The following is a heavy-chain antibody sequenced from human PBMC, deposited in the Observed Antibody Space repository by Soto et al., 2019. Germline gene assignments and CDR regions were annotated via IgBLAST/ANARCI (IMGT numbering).Heavy chain of an antibody. D-gene: IGHD2-21*02. V-gene: IGHV2-26*01. CDR2: IFSNDEK. Sequence: SGPTLVNPTETLTLTCTVSGLSLNNGRLGVSWIRQPPGKALEWLAHIFSNDEKSYSTSLKSRLTISKDNSRSQVVLTMTNVDPVDSGTYYCALIKDGSRPDCYLASFDTWGQGTLVTVSS. J-gene: IGHJ5*02. CDR3: ALIKDGSRPDCYLASFDT. CDR1: GLSLNNGRLG.